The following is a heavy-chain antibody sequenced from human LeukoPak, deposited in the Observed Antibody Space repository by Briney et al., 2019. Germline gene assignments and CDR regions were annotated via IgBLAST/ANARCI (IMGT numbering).Heavy chain of an antibody. V-gene: IGHV3-15*01. CDR2: IKSKTDGGTT. D-gene: IGHD5-12*01. J-gene: IGHJ4*02. Sequence: PGRSRRLSCAPLGSIFSNAWMTWVRQSPGKGLEWVGRIKSKTDGGTTDYDAPVRGRFTISRDDSQNTVDLQISSLTAEDTAMYFCTTTYIVASTRKFADYWGQGTLVVVSS. CDR1: GSIFSNAW. CDR3: TTTYIVASTRKFADY.